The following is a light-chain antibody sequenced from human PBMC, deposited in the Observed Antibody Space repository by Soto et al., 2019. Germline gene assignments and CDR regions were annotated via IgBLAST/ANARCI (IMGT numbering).Light chain of an antibody. Sequence: QSALTQPRSVSGSPGQPVTISCTGTSSDVGGYNYVSWYQQHPGRAPKFMIYDVTKRPSGVPDRFSGSKSGNTASLTISGLQVEDEADYYCCSYAGSYVVFGTGTKVTVL. CDR1: SSDVGGYNY. CDR3: CSYAGSYVV. V-gene: IGLV2-11*01. CDR2: DVT. J-gene: IGLJ1*01.